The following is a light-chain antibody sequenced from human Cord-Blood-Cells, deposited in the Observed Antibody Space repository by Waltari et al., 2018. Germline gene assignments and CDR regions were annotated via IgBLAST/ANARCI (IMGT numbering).Light chain of an antibody. Sequence: QSALTQPPSASGSPGQSVTISCTGTSSDVGGYNYVSWYQQHPGKAPKLMIYEVSKRPPGVPARCSGYKAGNTASLTVSGLQAEDEADYYCSSYAGSNDWGVFGGGTKLTVL. J-gene: IGLJ2*01. V-gene: IGLV2-8*01. CDR3: SSYAGSNDWGV. CDR1: SSDVGGYNY. CDR2: EVS.